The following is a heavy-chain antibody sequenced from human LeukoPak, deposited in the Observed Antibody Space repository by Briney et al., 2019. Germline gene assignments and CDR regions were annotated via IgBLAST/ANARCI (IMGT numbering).Heavy chain of an antibody. V-gene: IGHV4-59*01. CDR3: AGYTSGRFFFDF. CDR1: GGSINTYY. J-gene: IGHJ4*02. CDR2: IYYSGST. D-gene: IGHD3-10*01. Sequence: SETLSLTCSVSGGSINTYYWSWLRQPPGKGLEWIGYIYYSGSTNYNPSLKSRVTMSVDTSKNQISLGLTSVDAADTAVYYCAGYTSGRFFFDFWGQGALVTVSS.